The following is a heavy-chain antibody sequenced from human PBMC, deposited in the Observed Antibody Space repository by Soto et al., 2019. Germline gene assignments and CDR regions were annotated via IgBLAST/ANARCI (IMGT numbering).Heavy chain of an antibody. D-gene: IGHD2-2*01. CDR2: IIPIFGTA. V-gene: IGHV1-69*13. J-gene: IGHJ4*02. Sequence: SVKVSCKASGGTFSSYAISWVRQAPGQGLEWMGGIIPIFGTANYAQKFQGRVTITADESTSTAYMELSSLRSEDTAVYYCAMQAHCSSTSCYDYWGQGTLVTVSS. CDR1: GGTFSSYA. CDR3: AMQAHCSSTSCYDY.